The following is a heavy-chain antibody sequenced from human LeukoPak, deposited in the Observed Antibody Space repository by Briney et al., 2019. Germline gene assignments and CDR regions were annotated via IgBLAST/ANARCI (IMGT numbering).Heavy chain of an antibody. D-gene: IGHD5-18*01. J-gene: IGHJ4*02. CDR1: GFTFSSYG. CDR3: ARGLWLASYFDY. V-gene: IGHV3-7*01. Sequence: GGSLRLSCAASGFTFSSYGMHWVRQAPGKGLEWVANIKQDGSEKYYVDSVKGRFTISRDNAKNSLYLQMNSLRAEDTAVYYCARGLWLASYFDYWGQGTLVTVSS. CDR2: IKQDGSEK.